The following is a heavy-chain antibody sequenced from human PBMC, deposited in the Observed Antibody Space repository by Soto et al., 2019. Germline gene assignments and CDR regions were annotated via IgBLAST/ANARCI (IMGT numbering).Heavy chain of an antibody. J-gene: IGHJ6*02. V-gene: IGHV3-15*07. CDR2: IKSKIDGGTT. Sequence: EVQLVESGGGLVKPGGSLRLSCAASGFTFSDAWMNWVRQAPGKGLEWVGRIKSKIDGGTTDYAAPVKGRFIISRDDSKNTVYLQMNSLKTEDTAVYYCLESWHGMDVWGQGTTVTVSS. CDR1: GFTFSDAW. CDR3: LESWHGMDV.